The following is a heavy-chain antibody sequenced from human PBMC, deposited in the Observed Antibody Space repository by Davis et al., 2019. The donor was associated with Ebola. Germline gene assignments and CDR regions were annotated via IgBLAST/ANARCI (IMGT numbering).Heavy chain of an antibody. CDR2: ISSNGGST. V-gene: IGHV3-64*02. CDR3: AREPLSYSSSYGLGYFDY. Sequence: PGGSLRLSCTASGFTFSSYAMHWVRQAPGKGLEYVSAISSNGGSTYYADSVKGRFTISRDNSKNTLYLQMGSLRAEEMAVYYCAREPLSYSSSYGLGYFDYWGQGTLVTVSS. D-gene: IGHD6-13*01. J-gene: IGHJ4*02. CDR1: GFTFSSYA.